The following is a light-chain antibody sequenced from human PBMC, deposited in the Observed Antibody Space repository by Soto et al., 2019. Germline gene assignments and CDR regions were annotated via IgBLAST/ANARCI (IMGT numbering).Light chain of an antibody. CDR2: GAS. V-gene: IGKV3-15*01. CDR1: QGVTTN. CDR3: QQYNTWPLT. J-gene: IGKJ4*01. Sequence: EIVMTQSPATLSVSPGERATLSCRASQGVTTNLAWYQQKPGQAPRLLIYGASTRATGIPARFSGSGSGTEFTLTLSSLQSEEFAVYYCQQYNTWPLTFGGGTKVEIK.